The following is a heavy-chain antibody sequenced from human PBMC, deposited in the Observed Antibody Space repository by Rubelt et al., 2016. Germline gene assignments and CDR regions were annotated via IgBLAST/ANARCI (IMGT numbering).Heavy chain of an antibody. CDR1: GYTFTSYG. J-gene: IGHJ4*02. D-gene: IGHD3-10*01. V-gene: IGHV1-18*01. CDR3: ARDPLPVRGVIMTPTH. Sequence: QVQLLQPGAEVKKPASSVKVSCQASGYTFTSYGISWVRQAPGQGLEWMGWISAYNGNTNYAQKLQGRVTMTTDTSTSTAYMELRSLRSDDTAVYYCARDPLPVRGVIMTPTHWGQGTLVTVSS. CDR2: ISAYNGNT.